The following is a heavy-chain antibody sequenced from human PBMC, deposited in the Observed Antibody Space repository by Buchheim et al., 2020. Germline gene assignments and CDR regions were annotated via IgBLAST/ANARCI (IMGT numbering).Heavy chain of an antibody. Sequence: QVQLVESGGGVVQPGRSLRLSCAASGFTFSSYGMHWVRQAPGKGLEWVAVIWYDGSNKYYADSVKGRFTISRANSKNTLYLQMNSLRAEDTAVYYCARFSRYYGSGSYSAYGMDVWGQGTT. J-gene: IGHJ6*02. D-gene: IGHD3-10*01. CDR2: IWYDGSNK. CDR1: GFTFSSYG. V-gene: IGHV3-33*01. CDR3: ARFSRYYGSGSYSAYGMDV.